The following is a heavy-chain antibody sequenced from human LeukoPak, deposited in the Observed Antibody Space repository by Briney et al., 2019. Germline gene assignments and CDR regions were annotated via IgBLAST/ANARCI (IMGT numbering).Heavy chain of an antibody. J-gene: IGHJ4*01. CDR3: ASYGLYSYRYSYFAH. D-gene: IGHD5-18*01. V-gene: IGHV4-4*07. Sequence: SETLSLTCTVSGVSISSYHLSWIRQPAGKGLEWIGRVHNSGTTNYNPSLKSRVTMSVDTSKNQLSLMLTSVTAADTAVYSCASYGLYSYRYSYFAHWGHGTQVTVSS. CDR1: GVSISSYH. CDR2: VHNSGTT.